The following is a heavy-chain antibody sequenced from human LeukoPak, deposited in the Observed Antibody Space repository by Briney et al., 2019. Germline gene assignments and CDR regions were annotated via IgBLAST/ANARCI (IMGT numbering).Heavy chain of an antibody. CDR1: GFTFSSYT. D-gene: IGHD4-17*01. CDR3: ATWDDYGDYVAFEY. J-gene: IGHJ4*02. Sequence: GGSLRLSCAGSGFTFSSYTMNWVRQAPGKGLEWVSSISSSATYIYYADSVRGRFTISRDDAKDSLFLHMNSLRAEDTAVYYCATWDDYGDYVAFEYWGQGTLVTVSS. CDR2: ISSSATYI. V-gene: IGHV3-21*01.